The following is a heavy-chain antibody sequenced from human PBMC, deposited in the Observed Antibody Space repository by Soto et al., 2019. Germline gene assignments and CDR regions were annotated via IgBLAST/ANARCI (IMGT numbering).Heavy chain of an antibody. CDR1: GFSLSNARMG. Sequence: QVTLKESGPVLVKPTEPLTLTCTVSGFSLSNARMGVSWIRQPPGKALEWLAHIFSNDEKSYSTSLKSRLTISKDTSKSQVVLTMTNMDPVDTATYYCARISSYYDFWSGYPPLYYFDYWGQGTLVTVSS. CDR2: IFSNDEK. D-gene: IGHD3-3*01. CDR3: ARISSYYDFWSGYPPLYYFDY. V-gene: IGHV2-26*01. J-gene: IGHJ4*02.